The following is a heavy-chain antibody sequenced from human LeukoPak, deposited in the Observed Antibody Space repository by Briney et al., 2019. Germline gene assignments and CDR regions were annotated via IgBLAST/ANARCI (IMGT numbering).Heavy chain of an antibody. V-gene: IGHV3-23*01. J-gene: IGHJ4*02. Sequence: GGSLRLSCAGSGFSFSSHGMNWVRQAPGKGLGWVSGISPSGDITYYTDSVKGRFTISRDNSKNTLYLQMNSLRAEDTAVYYCAKSGTRSSWSPRVKTYLDYWGQGTLVTVSS. CDR2: ISPSGDIT. D-gene: IGHD6-13*01. CDR1: GFSFSSHG. CDR3: AKSGTRSSWSPRVKTYLDY.